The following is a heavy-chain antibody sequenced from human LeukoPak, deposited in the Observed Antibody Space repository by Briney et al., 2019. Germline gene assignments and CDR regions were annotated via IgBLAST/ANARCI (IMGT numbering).Heavy chain of an antibody. D-gene: IGHD2-15*01. J-gene: IGHJ4*02. CDR3: AKARGYCSDGSCYWFDY. CDR2: MSGSGAGI. CDR1: GFTFSSYA. V-gene: IGHV3-23*01. Sequence: PGGSRRLSCAASGFTFSSYAMSGARQAPGKGLEGFSTMSGSGAGIYYADSVKGRFTISRDNSKNTLYLQMNRLRAEDTAVYFCAKARGYCSDGSCYWFDYWGQGTLVTVSS.